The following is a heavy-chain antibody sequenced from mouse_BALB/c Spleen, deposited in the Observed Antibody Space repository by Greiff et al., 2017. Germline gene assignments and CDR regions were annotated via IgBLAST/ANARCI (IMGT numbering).Heavy chain of an antibody. Sequence: QVQLQQSAAELARPGASVKMSCKASGYTFTSYTMHWVKQRPGQGLEWIGYINPSSGYTEYNQKFKDKTTLTADKSSSTAYMQLSSLTSEDSAVCYCASFRGDYWGQGTTLTVSS. D-gene: IGHD3-3*01. J-gene: IGHJ2*01. CDR2: INPSSGYT. CDR1: GYTFTSYT. CDR3: ASFRGDY. V-gene: IGHV1-4*02.